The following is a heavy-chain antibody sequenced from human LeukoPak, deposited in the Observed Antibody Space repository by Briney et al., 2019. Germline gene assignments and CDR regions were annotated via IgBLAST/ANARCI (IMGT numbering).Heavy chain of an antibody. V-gene: IGHV3-7*01. D-gene: IGHD3-22*01. Sequence: GGSLRLSCAASGFSLSNTWMSWVRQAPGKGLEWVANIKEDGSAKYYVDSVKGRFTISRDNAKNSLYLQMNSLRAEDTAVYYCARDSSGYYSWGQGTLVTVSS. CDR3: ARDSSGYYS. CDR2: IKEDGSAK. CDR1: GFSLSNTW. J-gene: IGHJ5*02.